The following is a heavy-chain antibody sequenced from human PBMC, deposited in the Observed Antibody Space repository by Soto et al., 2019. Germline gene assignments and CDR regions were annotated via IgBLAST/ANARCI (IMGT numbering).Heavy chain of an antibody. CDR2: IRSNRSST. V-gene: IGHV3-74*01. J-gene: IGHJ4*02. CDR3: ASGIRGYSYGPNGGMDV. D-gene: IGHD5-18*01. CDR1: GFSFNPYV. Sequence: PGGSLRLSCVASGFSFNPYVMAWVRQAPGKGLEWVSRIRSNRSSTNYADSVKGRFTISRDNAKNTLYLQMNSLRAEDTAVYYCASGIRGYSYGPNGGMDVWGQGTLVTVSS.